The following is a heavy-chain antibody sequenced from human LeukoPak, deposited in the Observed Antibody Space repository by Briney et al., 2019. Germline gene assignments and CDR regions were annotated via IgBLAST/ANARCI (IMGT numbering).Heavy chain of an antibody. CDR2: IYYSGST. Sequence: PSETLSLTCTVSGGSISSGDYYWSWIRQPPGKGLEWIGYIYYSGSTYYNPSLKSRVTISVDTSKNQFSLKLSSVNAADTAVYYCARERRTTLVRGDITDKKWFAPWGQGTLVTVSS. CDR1: GGSISSGDYY. D-gene: IGHD3-10*01. V-gene: IGHV4-30-4*01. CDR3: ARERRTTLVRGDITDKKWFAP. J-gene: IGHJ5*02.